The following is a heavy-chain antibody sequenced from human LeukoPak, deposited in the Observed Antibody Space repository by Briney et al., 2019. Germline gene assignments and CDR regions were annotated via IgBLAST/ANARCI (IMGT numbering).Heavy chain of an antibody. J-gene: IGHJ4*02. Sequence: SETLSLTCTVSGASISSGDYYWSWIRQPPGKGLEWIGYIYYSGSTYYNPSLKSRITISVDTSKNQFSLKLNSVTAADTAVYYCARDGAGDAGYWGRGTLVTVSS. CDR3: ARDGAGDAGY. D-gene: IGHD3-10*01. CDR1: GASISSGDYY. V-gene: IGHV4-30-4*01. CDR2: IYYSGST.